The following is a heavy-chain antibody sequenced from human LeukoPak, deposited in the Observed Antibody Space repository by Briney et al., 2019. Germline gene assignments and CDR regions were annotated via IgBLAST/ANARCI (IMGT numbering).Heavy chain of an antibody. CDR2: IYSGGST. V-gene: IGHV3-66*01. CDR1: GLTISNNF. CDR3: ARDTDYYGSGRHGYFDH. D-gene: IGHD3-10*01. J-gene: IGHJ1*01. Sequence: PGGSLRLSCAASGLTISNNFMGWVRQAPGKGLEWVSLIYSGGSTYSADSVKGRFTISRDNSKNALHLQMNSLRAEDTAVYYCARDTDYYGSGRHGYFDHWGPGTLVTVSS.